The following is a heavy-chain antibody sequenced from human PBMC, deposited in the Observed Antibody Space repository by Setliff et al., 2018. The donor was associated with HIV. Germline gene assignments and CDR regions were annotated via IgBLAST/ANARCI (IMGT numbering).Heavy chain of an antibody. CDR2: INHRGST. V-gene: IGHV4-34*01. CDR3: ARGDYYDSTGYEGLDS. Sequence: SETLSLTCAVYSGSFSGYRWTWIRQPPGKGLEWIGEINHRGSTTYNPSLRSRVTISVDTSKDQFSLKLNSVTAADTAVYYCARGDYYDSTGYEGLDSWGRGTLVTSPQ. J-gene: IGHJ4*02. CDR1: SGSFSGYR. D-gene: IGHD3-22*01.